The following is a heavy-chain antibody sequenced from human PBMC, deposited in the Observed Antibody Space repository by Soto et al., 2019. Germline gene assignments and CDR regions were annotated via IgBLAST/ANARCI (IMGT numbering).Heavy chain of an antibody. CDR3: TIGSWSGEVFDI. CDR1: RGTFSTYS. D-gene: IGHD2-21*01. CDR2: IIPMLGVR. J-gene: IGHJ3*02. Sequence: QVQLVQSGAEVKKPGSSVKVSCKDSRGTFSTYSKFWVRQAPGQGLEWMGRIIPMLGVRNYAQRFQDRVTITADKSTATVHMELSSLRSEDTALYYCTIGSWSGEVFDIWGQGTMVTVSS. V-gene: IGHV1-69*02.